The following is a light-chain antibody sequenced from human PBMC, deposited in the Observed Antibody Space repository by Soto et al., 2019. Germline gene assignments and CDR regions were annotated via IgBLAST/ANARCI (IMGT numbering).Light chain of an antibody. Sequence: EIVLTQSPGTLSLSPGERATLSCRASQSVSNNYLAWYQQKPGQAPRLLIYGASNRATGIPDRFSGSGSGTDFTLTISSLEPEDFAVYYCQQRSKWPPITFGQGTKVDIK. CDR3: QQRSKWPPIT. CDR2: GAS. J-gene: IGKJ1*01. CDR1: QSVSNNY. V-gene: IGKV3D-20*02.